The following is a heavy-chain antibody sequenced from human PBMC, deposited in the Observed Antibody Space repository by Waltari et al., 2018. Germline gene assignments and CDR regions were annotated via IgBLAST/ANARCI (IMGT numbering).Heavy chain of an antibody. J-gene: IGHJ2*01. CDR3: ARDPGVDVPAANWYFDL. Sequence: QVQLVQSGAEVKKPGASVKVSCKASGYTFTSYGISWVRQATGQGLEWMGWISAYNGNTNYAQKLQGRVTMTTDTSTSTAYMELRSLRSDDTAVYYCARDPGVDVPAANWYFDLWGRGTLVTVSS. D-gene: IGHD2-2*01. CDR1: GYTFTSYG. CDR2: ISAYNGNT. V-gene: IGHV1-18*01.